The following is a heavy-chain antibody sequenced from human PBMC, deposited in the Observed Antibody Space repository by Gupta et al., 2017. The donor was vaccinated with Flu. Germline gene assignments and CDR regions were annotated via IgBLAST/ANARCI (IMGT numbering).Heavy chain of an antibody. V-gene: IGHV4-31*02. J-gene: IGHJ3*01. Sequence: HRGEGLEWIGYIYYGGHTYYNPSIRSRLTMSIDTPKSQFSLRLTSMTAADTATYYCARQYCYDYSCHAAFGFWGQGRSVTVSS. D-gene: IGHD3-16*01. CDR3: ARQYCYDYSCHAAFGF. CDR2: IYYGGHT.